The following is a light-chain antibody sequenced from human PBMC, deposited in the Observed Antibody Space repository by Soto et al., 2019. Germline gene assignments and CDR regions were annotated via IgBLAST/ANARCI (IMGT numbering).Light chain of an antibody. CDR3: QQVKTYPLT. CDR2: AAS. CDR1: QDISSH. J-gene: IGKJ4*01. Sequence: DIQLTQSPSFLSASVGDRVTITCRASQDISSHLAWYQQKPGKAPKLLIYAASTLQSGVTSGFGGSGSGTEFTLTITSLQPEDVATYYCQQVKTYPLTFGGGTKVEIK. V-gene: IGKV1-9*01.